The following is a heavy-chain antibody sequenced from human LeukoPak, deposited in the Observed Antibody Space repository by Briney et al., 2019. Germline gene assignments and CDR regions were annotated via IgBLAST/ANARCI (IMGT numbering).Heavy chain of an antibody. CDR1: GGSFSGDY. D-gene: IGHD6-19*01. J-gene: IGHJ6*03. Sequence: SETLSLTCAVYGGSFSGDYWSWIREPPGKGREWMGEINHSGSTNYNPSLRSRVTVSVDTSKNHFSLKLSPVTAADTAVYYCARSGWYWYYMDVWGKGTTVTISS. CDR2: INHSGST. CDR3: ARSGWYWYYMDV. V-gene: IGHV4-34*01.